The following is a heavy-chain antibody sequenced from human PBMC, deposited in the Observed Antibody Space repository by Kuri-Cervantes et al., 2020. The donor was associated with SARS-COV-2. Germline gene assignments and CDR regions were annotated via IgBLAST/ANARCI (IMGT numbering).Heavy chain of an antibody. CDR1: GGTFSSYA. D-gene: IGHD6-13*01. Sequence: SVKVSCKASGGTFSSYATSWVRQAPGQGLEWMGRIILIFGIANYAQKFQGRVTITADKSTSTAYMELSSLRSEDTAVYYCARDAAADNLSDYWGQGTLVTVSS. V-gene: IGHV1-69*04. CDR3: ARDAAADNLSDY. CDR2: IILIFGIA. J-gene: IGHJ4*02.